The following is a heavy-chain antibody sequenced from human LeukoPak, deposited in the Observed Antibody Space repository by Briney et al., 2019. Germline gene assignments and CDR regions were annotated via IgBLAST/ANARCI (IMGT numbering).Heavy chain of an antibody. CDR2: IIPIFGTA. D-gene: IGHD6-13*01. CDR3: ARDTRSSSWYPGWFDP. V-gene: IGHV1-69*13. J-gene: IGHJ5*02. CDR1: GGTFSSYA. Sequence: VASVKVSCKASGGTFSSYAISWVRQAPGQGLEWMGGIIPIFGTANYAQKFQGRVTITADESTSTAYMELSSLRSEDTAVYYRARDTRSSSWYPGWFDPWGQGTLVTVSS.